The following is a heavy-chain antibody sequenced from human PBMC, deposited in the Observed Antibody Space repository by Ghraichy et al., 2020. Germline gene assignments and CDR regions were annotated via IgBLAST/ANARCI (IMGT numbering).Heavy chain of an antibody. J-gene: IGHJ4*02. CDR3: ARVDRRVVYLDY. CDR2: IYYSGST. CDR1: GGSISSGGYY. Sequence: SETLSLTCTVSGGSISSGGYYWSWIRQHPGKGLEWIGYIYYSGSTYYNPSLKSRVTISVDTSKNQFSLKLSSVTAADTAVYYCARVDRRVVYLDYWGQGTLVTVSS. V-gene: IGHV4-31*03. D-gene: IGHD2-8*02.